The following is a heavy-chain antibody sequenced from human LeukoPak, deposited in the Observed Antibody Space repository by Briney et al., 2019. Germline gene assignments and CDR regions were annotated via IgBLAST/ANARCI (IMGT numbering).Heavy chain of an antibody. CDR2: ISHSGST. CDR1: GGSFRGYY. D-gene: IGHD6-13*01. Sequence: SETLSLTCAVYGGSFRGYYWSWIRQPPGKGLEWIGEISHSGSTNHNPSLESRVTISEDTSKSQFSLKLSAVTAADTALYYCARGGIATPGVGGYFDYWGQGIFVTVSS. J-gene: IGHJ4*02. V-gene: IGHV4-34*01. CDR3: ARGGIATPGVGGYFDY.